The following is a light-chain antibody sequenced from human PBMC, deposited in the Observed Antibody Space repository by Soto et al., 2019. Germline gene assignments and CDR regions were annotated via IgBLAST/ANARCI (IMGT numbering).Light chain of an antibody. CDR2: DVS. V-gene: IGLV2-14*03. CDR3: SSYTTSNTRQIV. Sequence: QSVLTQPASVSGSPGQSITISCTGTSSDVGGYNYVSWYQHHPGKATKLIIYDVSNRPSRVSNRFSGSKSGNTASLTISGLQPEDEADYYCSSYTTSNTRQIVFGTGTKVTVL. CDR1: SSDVGGYNY. J-gene: IGLJ1*01.